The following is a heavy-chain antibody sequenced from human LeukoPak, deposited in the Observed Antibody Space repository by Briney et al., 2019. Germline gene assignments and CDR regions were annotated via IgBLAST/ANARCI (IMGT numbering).Heavy chain of an antibody. Sequence: PSETLSLTCTVSGGSISSYYWSWIRQPPGKGLEWIGYIYYSGSTNYNPSLKSRVTISVDTSKNQFSLKLSSVTAADTAVYYCARQGSASGIAVWGIDYWGQGTLVTVSS. D-gene: IGHD6-19*01. J-gene: IGHJ4*02. CDR2: IYYSGST. CDR1: GGSISSYY. CDR3: ARQGSASGIAVWGIDY. V-gene: IGHV4-59*08.